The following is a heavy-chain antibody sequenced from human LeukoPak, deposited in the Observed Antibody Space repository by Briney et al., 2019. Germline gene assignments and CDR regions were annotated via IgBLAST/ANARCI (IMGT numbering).Heavy chain of an antibody. Sequence: SETLSLTCTVSGGSISSSSYYWGWIRQPPGKGLEWIGSIYYSGSTYYNPSLKSRVTISVDTSKNQFSLKLSSVTAADTAVYYCASFNSGRVAVARKLDYWGQGTLVTVSS. D-gene: IGHD6-19*01. CDR2: IYYSGST. CDR3: ASFNSGRVAVARKLDY. J-gene: IGHJ4*02. V-gene: IGHV4-39*07. CDR1: GGSISSSSYY.